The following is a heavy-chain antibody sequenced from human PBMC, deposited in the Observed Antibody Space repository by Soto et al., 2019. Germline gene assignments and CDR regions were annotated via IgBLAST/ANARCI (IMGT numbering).Heavy chain of an antibody. CDR2: VYHTGRN. J-gene: IGHJ4*02. D-gene: IGHD3-3*01. CDR3: ARDFAYFDS. V-gene: IGHV4-61*01. Sequence: QVQLQESGPGLVKPSETLSLTCTVSGGSFKSGSYSWSWIREPPGKGLVWIRYVYHTGRNTYNPSLKSLVSISMDTSKNQFSLNLDSVTAADTAVYFCARDFAYFDSWGQGTLVTVSS. CDR1: GGSFKSGSYS.